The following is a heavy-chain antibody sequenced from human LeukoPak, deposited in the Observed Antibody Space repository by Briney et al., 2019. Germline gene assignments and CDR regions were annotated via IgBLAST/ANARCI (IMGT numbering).Heavy chain of an antibody. CDR2: IYTSGST. J-gene: IGHJ4*02. V-gene: IGHV4-4*09. Sequence: SETLSLTCAVYGGSFSGYYWSWIRQPPGKGLEWIGYIYTSGSTNYNPSLKSRVTISVDTSKNQFSLKLSSVTAADTAVYYCARDPQRREIGIDYWGQGTLVTVSS. D-gene: IGHD1-26*01. CDR1: GGSFSGYY. CDR3: ARDPQRREIGIDY.